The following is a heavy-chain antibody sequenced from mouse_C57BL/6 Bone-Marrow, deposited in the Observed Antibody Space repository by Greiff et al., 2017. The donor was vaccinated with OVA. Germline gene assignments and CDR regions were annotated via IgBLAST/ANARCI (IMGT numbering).Heavy chain of an antibody. D-gene: IGHD2-3*01. CDR2: ISDGGSYT. CDR3: ARDLDGYSRGAMDY. Sequence: EVKLMESGGGLVKPGGSLKLSCAASGFTFSSYAMSWVRQTPEKRLEWVATISDGGSYTYYPDNVKGRFTISRDNAKNNLYLQMSHLKSEDTAMYYCARDLDGYSRGAMDYWGQGTSVTVSS. CDR1: GFTFSSYA. J-gene: IGHJ4*01. V-gene: IGHV5-4*01.